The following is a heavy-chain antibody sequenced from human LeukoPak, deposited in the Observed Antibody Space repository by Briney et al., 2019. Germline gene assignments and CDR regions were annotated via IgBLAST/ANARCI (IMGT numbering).Heavy chain of an antibody. J-gene: IGHJ4*02. D-gene: IGHD1-7*01. CDR3: ARAQYNWNYSSGY. V-gene: IGHV1-2*02. CDR1: GYTFTGYY. Sequence: ALVKVSCKASGYTFTGYYMHWVRQAPGQGLEWMGWINPNSGGANYAQKFQGRVTMTRDTSISTAYMELSRLRSDDTAVYYCARAQYNWNYSSGYWGQGTLVTVSS. CDR2: INPNSGGA.